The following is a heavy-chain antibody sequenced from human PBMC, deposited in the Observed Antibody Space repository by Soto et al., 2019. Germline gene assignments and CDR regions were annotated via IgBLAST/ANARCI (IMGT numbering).Heavy chain of an antibody. J-gene: IGHJ3*02. CDR3: ARGDYYDISGPFSDAFDI. D-gene: IGHD3-22*01. CDR1: GFTFSSYW. V-gene: IGHV3-74*01. CDR2: INSDGSST. Sequence: GGSLRLSCAASGFTFSSYWMHWVRQAPGKGLVWVSRINSDGSSTSYADSVKGRFTISRDNAKNTLYLQMNSLRAEDTAVYYCARGDYYDISGPFSDAFDIWGQGTMVTVS.